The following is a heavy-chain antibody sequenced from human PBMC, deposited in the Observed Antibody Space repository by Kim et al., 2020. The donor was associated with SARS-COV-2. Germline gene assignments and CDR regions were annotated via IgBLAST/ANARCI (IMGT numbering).Heavy chain of an antibody. CDR3: ARDEGPKVYDFWSGYYTLRYYYYGMDV. D-gene: IGHD3-3*01. CDR1: GYTFTSYG. J-gene: IGHJ6*02. CDR2: ISAYNGNT. Sequence: ASVKVSCKASGYTFTSYGISWVRQAPGQGLEWMGWISAYNGNTNYAQKLQGRVTMTTDTSTSTAYMELRSLRSDDTAVYYCARDEGPKVYDFWSGYYTLRYYYYGMDVWGQGTTVTVSS. V-gene: IGHV1-18*01.